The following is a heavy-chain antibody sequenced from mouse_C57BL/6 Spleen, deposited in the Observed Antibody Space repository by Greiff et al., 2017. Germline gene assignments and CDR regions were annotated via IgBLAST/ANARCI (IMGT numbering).Heavy chain of an antibody. CDR1: GYTFTSYW. D-gene: IGHD2-3*01. J-gene: IGHJ2*01. CDR3: ARRSLDDGYVDY. CDR2: IDPSDSYT. Sequence: QVQLQQPGAELVRPGTSVKLSCKASGYTFTSYWMHWVKQRPGQGLEWIGVIDPSDSYTNYNQKFKGKATLTVDTSSSTAYMQLSSLTSEDSAVXYCARRSLDDGYVDYWGQGTTLTVSS. V-gene: IGHV1-59*01.